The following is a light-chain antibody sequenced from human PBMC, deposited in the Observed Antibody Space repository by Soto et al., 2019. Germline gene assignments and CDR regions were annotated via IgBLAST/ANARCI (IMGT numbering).Light chain of an antibody. J-gene: IGLJ2*01. Sequence: QSALTQPASVSGSPGQSITISCIGTSSDVGGYNYVSWFQQHPGTAPKLIIYDVINRPSGVSNRFSGSKTGNTASLTISGLRAEDEADYYCSSYTSRTILVVFGGGTKVTVL. CDR2: DVI. CDR3: SSYTSRTILVV. V-gene: IGLV2-14*01. CDR1: SSDVGGYNY.